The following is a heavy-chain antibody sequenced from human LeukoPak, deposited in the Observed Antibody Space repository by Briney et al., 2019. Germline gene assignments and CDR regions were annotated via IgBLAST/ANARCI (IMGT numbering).Heavy chain of an antibody. CDR2: IIPIFGTA. D-gene: IGHD6-6*01. J-gene: IGHJ5*02. Sequence: SVKVSCKASGGTFSSYAISWVRQAPGQGLEWMGRIIPIFGTANYAQKFQGRVTITTDESTSTAYMALSSLISEDTAVYYCATDPGLVAARPRGWFDPWGQGTLVTVSS. CDR1: GGTFSSYA. CDR3: ATDPGLVAARPRGWFDP. V-gene: IGHV1-69*05.